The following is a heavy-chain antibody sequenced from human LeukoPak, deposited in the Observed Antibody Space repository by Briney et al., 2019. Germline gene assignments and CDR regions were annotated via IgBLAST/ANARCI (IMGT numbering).Heavy chain of an antibody. CDR3: ARAGSGSMRYFDY. CDR1: GDSIRSGGYY. Sequence: SQTLSLTCTVSGDSIRSGGYYWSWIPQPPGKGLEWIGYIYHSGSAYYNPSLKSRVTISIDRSKNQFSLKLSSVTAADTAVYYCARAGSGSMRYFDYWGQGILVSVSS. J-gene: IGHJ4*02. V-gene: IGHV4-30-2*01. CDR2: IYHSGSA. D-gene: IGHD1-26*01.